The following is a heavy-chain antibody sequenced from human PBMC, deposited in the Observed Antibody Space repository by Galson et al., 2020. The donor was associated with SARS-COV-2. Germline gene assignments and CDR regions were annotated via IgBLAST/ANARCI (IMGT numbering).Heavy chain of an antibody. D-gene: IGHD1-1*01. CDR3: ARDPGTTSYEYAMDV. Sequence: GGSLRLSRAVSGFSFSTYDVMWVRQAPGKGLEWVSTMSGGSTTYYADSVKGRLIISRDDSKKTLYLQMNNVGAEDTAVYFCARDPGTTSYEYAMDVWGQGTTVTVSS. V-gene: IGHV3-23*01. J-gene: IGHJ6*02. CDR1: GFSFSTYD. CDR2: MSGGSTT.